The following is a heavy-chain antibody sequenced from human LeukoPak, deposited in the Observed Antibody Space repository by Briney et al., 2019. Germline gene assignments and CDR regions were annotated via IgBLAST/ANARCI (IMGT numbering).Heavy chain of an antibody. J-gene: IGHJ3*02. V-gene: IGHV3-30*18. D-gene: IGHD6-19*01. CDR3: AKSRSGWHPI. Sequence: GGSLRLSCAASGSTFSSYAMHRVRQAPGKGPEWVAVVSYDGSNKYYADSVKDRFTISRDNSKNTLYLQIHSLRAEDTAVYYCAKSRSGWHPIWGQGTMVTVSS. CDR1: GSTFSSYA. CDR2: VSYDGSNK.